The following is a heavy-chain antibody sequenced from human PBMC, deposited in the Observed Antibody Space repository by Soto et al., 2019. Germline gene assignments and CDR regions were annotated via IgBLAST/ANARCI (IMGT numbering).Heavy chain of an antibody. CDR1: GDTFNDYY. CDR3: ARESGGATATLDYHYFYMDV. Sequence: QVQLVQSGAEVKKPGASVTVSCRSSGDTFNDYYIDWVRQAPGQGLEWMGWINPNGGVTKYAQKFQGWVSMTRDTSIRTDYMQLSRLRSDDTAVYYCARESGGATATLDYHYFYMDVWGTGTTVTVSS. V-gene: IGHV1-2*04. J-gene: IGHJ6*03. CDR2: INPNGGVT. D-gene: IGHD5-12*01.